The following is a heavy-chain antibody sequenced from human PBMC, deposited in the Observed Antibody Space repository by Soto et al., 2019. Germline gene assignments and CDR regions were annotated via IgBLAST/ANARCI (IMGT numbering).Heavy chain of an antibody. J-gene: IGHJ4*02. CDR2: IYYSGAT. Sequence: QVQLQELGPGLVKPSETLSLTCTVSGDSIKHYYWNWIRQPPGKGLEWIGYIYYSGATNYNPSLKSRVTISKNQFSLKLTSVTAADTAVYYCVRGETKAHFDSWGQGILVTVSS. CDR1: GDSIKHYY. D-gene: IGHD3-16*01. V-gene: IGHV4-59*01. CDR3: VRGETKAHFDS.